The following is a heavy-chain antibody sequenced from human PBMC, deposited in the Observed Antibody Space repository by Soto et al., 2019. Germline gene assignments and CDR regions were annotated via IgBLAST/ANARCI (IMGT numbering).Heavy chain of an antibody. CDR2: IDWDDDK. CDR3: ARIAAAGTYYYYGMDV. Sequence: SGPTLVNPTQTLTLTCTFSGFSLSTSGMCVSWIRQPPGKALEWLALIDWDDDKYYSTSLKTRLTISKDTSKNQVVLTKTKKNPVDTATYYCARIAAAGTYYYYGMDVWGQGTTVTVSS. J-gene: IGHJ6*02. D-gene: IGHD6-13*01. V-gene: IGHV2-70*01. CDR1: GFSLSTSGMC.